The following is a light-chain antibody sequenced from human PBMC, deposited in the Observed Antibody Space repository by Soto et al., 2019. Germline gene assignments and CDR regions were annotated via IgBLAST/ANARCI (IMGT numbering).Light chain of an antibody. CDR1: QSISNH. V-gene: IGKV1-39*01. J-gene: IGKJ1*01. Sequence: DIQMTQSPSSLSASVEDRFVITCRASQSISNHLNWYQQKPGKAPKLLIFAASSLQSGVPSRFSGSRSGTDFTLTISSLEPEDFAVYYCQQRSNWPRTFGQGTKVDIK. CDR3: QQRSNWPRT. CDR2: AAS.